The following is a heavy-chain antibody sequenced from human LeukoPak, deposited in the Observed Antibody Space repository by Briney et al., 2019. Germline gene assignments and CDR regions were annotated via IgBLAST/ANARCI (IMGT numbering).Heavy chain of an antibody. V-gene: IGHV4-61*01. J-gene: IGHJ3*02. CDR2: ILYSGST. CDR3: AREVEHNDAFDI. Sequence: SETLSLTCAVSGGSVSSGSYYWSWIRQPPGKGLEWIGYILYSGSTNYNPSLKSRVTISVDTSKNQFSLKLSSVTAADTAVYYCAREVEHNDAFDIWGQGTMVTVSS. D-gene: IGHD2-21*01. CDR1: GGSVSSGSYY.